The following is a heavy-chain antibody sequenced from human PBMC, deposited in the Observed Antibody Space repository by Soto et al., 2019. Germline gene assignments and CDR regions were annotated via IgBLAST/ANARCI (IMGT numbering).Heavy chain of an antibody. CDR2: ISGSGGST. V-gene: IGHV3-23*01. Sequence: GGSLRLSCAASGFTFSSYAMSWVRQAPGKGLEWVSAISGSGGSTYYADSVKGRFTISRDNSKSTLYLQMNSLRAEDTAVYYCATQYSYGYLDYWGQGTLVTVSS. D-gene: IGHD5-18*01. CDR3: ATQYSYGYLDY. J-gene: IGHJ4*02. CDR1: GFTFSSYA.